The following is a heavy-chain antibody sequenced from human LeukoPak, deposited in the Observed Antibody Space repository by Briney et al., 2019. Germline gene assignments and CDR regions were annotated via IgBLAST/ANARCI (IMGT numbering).Heavy chain of an antibody. Sequence: GGSLRLSCAASGSTTSNNYMNWVRQAPGKGLEWVSIIYSGGSTYYADSVKGRFTISRDNSKNTLYLQMDSLRAEDTAVYYCARDLSRGGWPLNYYYYYGMDVWGQGTTVTVSS. D-gene: IGHD6-19*01. CDR1: GSTTSNNY. J-gene: IGHJ6*02. CDR2: IYSGGST. CDR3: ARDLSRGGWPLNYYYYYGMDV. V-gene: IGHV3-53*01.